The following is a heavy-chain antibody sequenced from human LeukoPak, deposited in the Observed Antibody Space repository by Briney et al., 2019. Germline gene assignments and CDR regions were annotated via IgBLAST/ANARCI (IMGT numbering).Heavy chain of an antibody. J-gene: IGHJ4*02. V-gene: IGHV3-11*06. CDR3: ARDPRTVRI. D-gene: IGHD1-1*01. Sequence: GGFLRISCAASGCTFTDSYMTWGRQAPGQGLEWLSYISGSGGDTNYADSVRGRFTISRDNAKNSLYLQTNSLRVEDTAVYYCARDPRTVRIWGQGTLVTVSS. CDR1: GCTFTDSY. CDR2: ISGSGGDT.